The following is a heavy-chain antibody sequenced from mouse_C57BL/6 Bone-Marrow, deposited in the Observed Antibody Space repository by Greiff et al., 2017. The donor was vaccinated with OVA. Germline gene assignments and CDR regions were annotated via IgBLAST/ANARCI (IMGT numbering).Heavy chain of an antibody. V-gene: IGHV10-1*01. CDR3: VRSSSYGAWFAY. D-gene: IGHD1-1*01. CDR1: GFSFNTYA. J-gene: IGHJ3*01. Sequence: EVMLVESGGGLVQPKGSLKLSCAASGFSFNTYAMNWVRQAPGKGLEWVARIRSKSNNYATYYADSVKDRFTISRDDSESMLYLQMNNLKTEDTAMYYCVRSSSYGAWFAYWGQGTLVTVSA. CDR2: IRSKSNNYAT.